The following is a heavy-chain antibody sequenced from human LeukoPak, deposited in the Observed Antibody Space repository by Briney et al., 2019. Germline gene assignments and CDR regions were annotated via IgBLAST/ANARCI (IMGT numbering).Heavy chain of an antibody. V-gene: IGHV1-3*01. D-gene: IGHD3-22*01. Sequence: GASVKVSCTASGYTFTTYGMHWVRQAPGQRLEWMGWINAGNGNTKYSQKFQGRVTITRDTSASTGYMELSSLRSEDTAIYYCARTGYYDRSGYYYPRYFDYWGQGTLVTVYS. CDR1: GYTFTTYG. CDR2: INAGNGNT. CDR3: ARTGYYDRSGYYYPRYFDY. J-gene: IGHJ4*02.